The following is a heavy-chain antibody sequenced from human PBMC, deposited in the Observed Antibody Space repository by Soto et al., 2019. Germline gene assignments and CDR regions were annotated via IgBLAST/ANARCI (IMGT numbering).Heavy chain of an antibody. V-gene: IGHV3-23*01. CDR2: ISGSGGST. J-gene: IGHJ4*02. CDR1: GFTFSSYA. Sequence: EVQLLESGGGLVQPGGSLRLSCAASGFTFSSYAMSWVRQAPGKGLEWVSAISGSGGSTYYADSVKGRFTISRDNSKNTLYLQMNSLRAEDTAVYYCAKVRRGGVAATRGYFDYWGQGTLVTVSS. CDR3: AKVRRGGVAATRGYFDY. D-gene: IGHD2-15*01.